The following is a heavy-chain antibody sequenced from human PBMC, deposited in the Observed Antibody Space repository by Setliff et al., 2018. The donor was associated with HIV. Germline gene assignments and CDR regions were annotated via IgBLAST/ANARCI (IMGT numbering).Heavy chain of an antibody. CDR1: DGSISGYY. J-gene: IGHJ4*02. D-gene: IGHD3-10*01. CDR3: ARHDRRSHDSWFAQAYSFNY. CDR2: IYYAGNT. V-gene: IGHV4-39*02. Sequence: SETLSLTCTVSDGSISGYYWGWIRQPPGKGLEWVGTIYYAGNTFYNPSFKSRVTISVDTSKNYVSLKLTSVSAADTAKYFCARHDRRSHDSWFAQAYSFNYWGQGVLVTVSS.